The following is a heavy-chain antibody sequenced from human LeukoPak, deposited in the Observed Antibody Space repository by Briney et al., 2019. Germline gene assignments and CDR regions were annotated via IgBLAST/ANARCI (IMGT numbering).Heavy chain of an antibody. Sequence: SETLSLTCTVSGGSMNSHYWSWIRLPPGKGLEWIGYMLDTVTTKDNPSLKSRFTLSADTSKNQFSLRLTSVTAADTAVYYCATIKRGNIYGYFDFWGQGILVTVSS. CDR1: GGSMNSHY. CDR3: ATIKRGNIYGYFDF. CDR2: MLDTVTT. V-gene: IGHV4-59*11. J-gene: IGHJ4*02. D-gene: IGHD5-18*01.